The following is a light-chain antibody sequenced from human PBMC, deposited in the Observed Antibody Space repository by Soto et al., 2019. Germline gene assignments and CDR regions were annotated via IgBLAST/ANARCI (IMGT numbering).Light chain of an antibody. CDR2: EVS. CDR3: SSFAGNNNLV. CDR1: SSDVGVYNY. V-gene: IGLV2-8*01. Sequence: QSSLTQPPSASGSPGQSVTISCTGTSSDVGVYNYVSWYQQHPGKAPKLMIYEVSKRPSGVPDRFSGSKSGTTASLTVSGLQAEDKADYYCSSFAGNNNLVFGGGTQLTVL. J-gene: IGLJ2*01.